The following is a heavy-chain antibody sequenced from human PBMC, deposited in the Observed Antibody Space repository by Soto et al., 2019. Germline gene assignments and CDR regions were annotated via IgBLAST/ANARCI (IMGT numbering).Heavy chain of an antibody. CDR1: GGTFSSYT. V-gene: IGHV1-69*08. CDR3: AREVDGDYVGWFDP. CDR2: IIPILGIA. Sequence: QVQLVQSGAEVKKPGSSVKVSCKASGGTFSSYTISWVRQAPGQGLEWMGRIIPILGIANYAQKFQGRVTITADKSTSTAYMELSSLRSEDTDVYYCAREVDGDYVGWFDPLGQGTLVTVSS. J-gene: IGHJ5*02. D-gene: IGHD4-17*01.